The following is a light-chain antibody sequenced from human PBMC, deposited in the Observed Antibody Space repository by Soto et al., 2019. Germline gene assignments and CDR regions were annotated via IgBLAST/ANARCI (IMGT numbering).Light chain of an antibody. V-gene: IGKV1-33*01. CDR1: QGISSW. J-gene: IGKJ5*01. Sequence: DTEMALSPSSLSACVGCRVTITFRASQGISSWLAWYHQKPGRAPKLLISDASNVEAGVPSRFRGSGSGTDFTFTSSRQQPEDTATYYWQQYDRPQSFGQGTRLEIK. CDR2: DAS. CDR3: QQYDRPQS.